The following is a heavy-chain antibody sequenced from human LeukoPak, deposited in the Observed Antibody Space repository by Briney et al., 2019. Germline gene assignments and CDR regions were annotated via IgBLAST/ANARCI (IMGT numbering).Heavy chain of an antibody. Sequence: GGSLRLSCAASGFTFSSYAMNWVRQAPGKGLEWVSSIDSSSSYIYYADSVEGRFTISRANAKSSLFLQMNSLRAEDTAVYYCARGPHGGFVIIPTEFWGQGTLVTVSS. J-gene: IGHJ4*02. D-gene: IGHD3-3*01. CDR2: IDSSSSYI. CDR3: ARGPHGGFVIIPTEF. CDR1: GFTFSSYA. V-gene: IGHV3-21*01.